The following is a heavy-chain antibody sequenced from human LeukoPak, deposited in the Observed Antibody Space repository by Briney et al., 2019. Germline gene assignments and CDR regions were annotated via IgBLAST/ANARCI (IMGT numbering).Heavy chain of an antibody. Sequence: ASVKVSCKVSRYPLTEFVIHWVRQAPGQGPEWLGGFAPEDDKIIYAQNFQGRVTMTEDTSTDTAYVELRSLKSEDTAVYYCSTIRVEPGIAVAAHLGHYFNYWGQGTLVTVPS. V-gene: IGHV1-24*01. D-gene: IGHD6-19*01. CDR3: STIRVEPGIAVAAHLGHYFNY. CDR1: RYPLTEFV. CDR2: FAPEDDKI. J-gene: IGHJ4*02.